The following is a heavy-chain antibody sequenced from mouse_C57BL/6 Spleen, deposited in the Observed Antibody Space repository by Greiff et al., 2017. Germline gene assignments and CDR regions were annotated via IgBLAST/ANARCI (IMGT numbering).Heavy chain of an antibody. V-gene: IGHV1-64*01. D-gene: IGHD1-1*01. J-gene: IGHJ2*01. CDR3: ARWRITTVVARGGYYFDY. CDR1: GYTFTSYW. Sequence: QVQLQQPGAELVKPGASVKLSCKASGYTFTSYWMHWVKQRPGQGLEWIGMIHPNSGSTNYNEKFKSKATLTVDKSSSTAYMQLSSLTSEDSAVYYCARWRITTVVARGGYYFDYWGQGTTLTVSS. CDR2: IHPNSGST.